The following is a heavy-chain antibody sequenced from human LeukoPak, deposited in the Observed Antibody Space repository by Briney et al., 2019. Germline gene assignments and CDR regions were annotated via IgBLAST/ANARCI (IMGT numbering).Heavy chain of an antibody. D-gene: IGHD5-18*01. J-gene: IGHJ4*02. V-gene: IGHV3-66*01. Sequence: PGGSLRLSCAASGFTVSSNYMSWVRQAPGKGLEWVSVIYSGGSTYYADSVKGRFTISRDNSKNTLYLQMNSLRAEDTAVYYCARDQEPGYSYESGYWGQGTLVTVPS. CDR3: ARDQEPGYSYESGY. CDR1: GFTVSSNY. CDR2: IYSGGST.